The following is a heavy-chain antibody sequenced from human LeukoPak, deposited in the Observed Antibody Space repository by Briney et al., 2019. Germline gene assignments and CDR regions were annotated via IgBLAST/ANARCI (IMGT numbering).Heavy chain of an antibody. J-gene: IGHJ5*02. CDR3: ARGGDIVVVPAAFAGDWFDP. CDR1: GGSISSYY. CDR2: IYYSGST. D-gene: IGHD2-2*01. V-gene: IGHV4-59*01. Sequence: SETLSLTCTVSGGSISSYYWSRIRQPPGKGPEWIGYIYYSGSTNYNPSLKSRVTISVDTSNNQFSLKLSAVTAADTAVYYCARGGDIVVVPAAFAGDWFDPWGQGTLVTVSS.